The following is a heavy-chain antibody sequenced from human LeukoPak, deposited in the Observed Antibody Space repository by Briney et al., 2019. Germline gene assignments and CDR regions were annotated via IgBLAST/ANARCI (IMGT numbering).Heavy chain of an antibody. J-gene: IGHJ4*02. CDR1: GFTFSSYS. CDR2: ISSSSRCI. CDR3: ASWGCSGGSCYSGEFDY. D-gene: IGHD2-15*01. Sequence: GGSMRLSCAASGFTFSSYSMNWVRPAPGKGLEWVSSISSSSRCIYYADSVKGRFTIARDNAKNSLYLQMNSPRAEDTAVYYCASWGCSGGSCYSGEFDYWGQGTLVTVSS. V-gene: IGHV3-21*01.